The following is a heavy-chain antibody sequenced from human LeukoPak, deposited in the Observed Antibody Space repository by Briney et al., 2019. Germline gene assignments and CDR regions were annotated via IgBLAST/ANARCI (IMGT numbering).Heavy chain of an antibody. CDR1: GFTVSSNY. D-gene: IGHD3-9*01. Sequence: GGSLRLSCAASGFTVSSNYMSWVRQAPGKGLEWVSVIYSGGSTYYADSVKGRFTISRDNSKNTLYLQMNSLRAEDTAVYYCAKDFINILSYYFDNWGQGTLVTVSP. CDR3: AKDFINILSYYFDN. CDR2: IYSGGST. V-gene: IGHV3-53*05. J-gene: IGHJ4*02.